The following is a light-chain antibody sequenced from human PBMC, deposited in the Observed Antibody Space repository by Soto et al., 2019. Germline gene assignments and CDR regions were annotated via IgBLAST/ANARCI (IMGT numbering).Light chain of an antibody. J-gene: IGLJ1*01. CDR1: SSDVGYDNY. CDR3: SSYAGSNRV. V-gene: IGLV2-8*01. CDR2: EVS. Sequence: QSALTQPASVSGSPGQSITISCTGTSSDVGYDNYVSWYQQHPGKAPKLMIYEVSKRPSGVPDRFSGSKSGNTASLTVSGLQADDEADYYCSSYAGSNRVFGTGTKLTVL.